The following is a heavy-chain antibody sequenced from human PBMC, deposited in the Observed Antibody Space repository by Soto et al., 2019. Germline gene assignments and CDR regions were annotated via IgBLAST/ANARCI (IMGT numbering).Heavy chain of an antibody. J-gene: IGHJ5*02. CDR1: GGSVSSYY. D-gene: IGHD6-13*01. Sequence: TLSLTCTVSGGSVSSYYWSWIQQPPGRGLEWIGYVYYSGRTNYNPSLMSRVTMSVDTSKNQVSLKPSSVTAADTAVYYCARRYNSSWYERSSNWFGPWGQGTLVTVSS. CDR3: ARRYNSSWYERSSNWFGP. CDR2: VYYSGRT. V-gene: IGHV4-59*02.